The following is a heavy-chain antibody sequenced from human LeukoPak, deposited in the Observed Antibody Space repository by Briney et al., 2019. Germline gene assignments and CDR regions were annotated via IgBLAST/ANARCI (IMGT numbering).Heavy chain of an antibody. D-gene: IGHD5-24*01. CDR2: IFSNGDT. CDR3: TRGQMNY. CDR1: EFTVSRNY. V-gene: IGHV3-53*01. J-gene: IGHJ4*02. Sequence: GGSLRLSCTATEFTVSRNYMLWVRQAPGKGLEWVSLIFSNGDTHYADSVKGRFTISRDTSKNTVSLQMNSLRVEDTAMYYCTRGQMNYWGQGTLVTVSS.